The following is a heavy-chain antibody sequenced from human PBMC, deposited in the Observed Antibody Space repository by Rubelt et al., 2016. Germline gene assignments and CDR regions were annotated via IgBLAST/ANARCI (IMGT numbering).Heavy chain of an antibody. V-gene: IGHV1-24*01. J-gene: IGHJ5*02. CDR2: FDPEDGET. CDR3: ARDLWFGELLTHNWFDP. D-gene: IGHD3-10*01. Sequence: QAPGKGLEWMGGFDPEDGETIYAQKLQGRVTMTTDISTSTAYMELRSLRSDDTAVYYCARDLWFGELLTHNWFDPWGQGTLVTVSS.